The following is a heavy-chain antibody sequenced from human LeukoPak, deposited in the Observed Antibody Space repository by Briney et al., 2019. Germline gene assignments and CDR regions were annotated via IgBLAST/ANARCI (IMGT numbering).Heavy chain of an antibody. J-gene: IGHJ3*02. Sequence: GRSLRLSCAASGFTFNNYGMHWVRQAPGKGLEWVALIWYDGTNKYYGDSVKGRFAISRDNSKNTLYLQMNSLRAEDTAVYYCARGRFGELSVATFDIWGQGTMVTVSS. CDR2: IWYDGTNK. V-gene: IGHV3-33*01. D-gene: IGHD3-10*01. CDR3: ARGRFGELSVATFDI. CDR1: GFTFNNYG.